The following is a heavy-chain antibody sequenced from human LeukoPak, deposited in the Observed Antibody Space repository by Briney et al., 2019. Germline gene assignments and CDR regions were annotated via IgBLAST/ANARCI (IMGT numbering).Heavy chain of an antibody. CDR3: ARDSSSSWIDY. J-gene: IGHJ4*02. V-gene: IGHV3-33*08. CDR2: IWYDGSNK. D-gene: IGHD6-13*01. CDR1: GFTFSNYA. Sequence: PGGSLRLSCAASGFTFSNYALHWVRQAPGKGLEWVAVIWYDGSNKYYADSVKGRFTISRDNSKNTLYLQMNSLRAEDTAVYYCARDSSSSWIDYWGQGTLVTVSS.